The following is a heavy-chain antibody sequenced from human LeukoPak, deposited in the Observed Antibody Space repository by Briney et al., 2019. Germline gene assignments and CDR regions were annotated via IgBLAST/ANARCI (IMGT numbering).Heavy chain of an antibody. V-gene: IGHV3-23*01. J-gene: IGHJ4*02. CDR1: GFTFSSYV. CDR3: ATFGGSYSGFDY. Sequence: GGSLRLSCAASGFTFSSYVMNWVRQAPGRGLEWVSAISGSGGSTYYADSVKGRFTISRDNSKNTLYLQMNSLRAEDSAVYYCATFGGSYSGFDYWGQGTLVTVSS. CDR2: ISGSGGST. D-gene: IGHD1-26*01.